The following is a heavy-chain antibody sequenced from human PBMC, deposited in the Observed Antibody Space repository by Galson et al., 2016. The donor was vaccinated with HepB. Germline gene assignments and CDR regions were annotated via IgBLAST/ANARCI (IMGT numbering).Heavy chain of an antibody. V-gene: IGHV2-5*02. CDR1: GFSLRSNGVG. CDR3: AKYIDWFDP. CDR2: IYWDDDK. J-gene: IGHJ5*02. Sequence: PALVKPTQTLTLTCTFSGFSLRSNGVGVGWIRQSPGKALEWLALIYWDDDKRYSPSLKSRLTITKDTSKNQVVLMMTNMDPVDTATYFCAKYIDWFDPWGQGTQVTDSS. D-gene: IGHD5-18*01.